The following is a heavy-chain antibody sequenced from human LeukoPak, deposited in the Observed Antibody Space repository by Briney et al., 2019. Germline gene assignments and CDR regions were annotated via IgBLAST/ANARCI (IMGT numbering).Heavy chain of an antibody. V-gene: IGHV1-69*13. CDR1: GGTFSSYA. Sequence: ASVKVSCKASGGTFSSYAISWVRQAPGQGLEWMGGIIPIFGTANYAQKFQGRVTITADESTSTAYMELSSLRSEDTAVYYCATVNPVLGRTPWNYHYYGMDVWGQGTTVTVSS. CDR2: IIPIFGTA. D-gene: IGHD2/OR15-2a*01. J-gene: IGHJ6*02. CDR3: ATVNPVLGRTPWNYHYYGMDV.